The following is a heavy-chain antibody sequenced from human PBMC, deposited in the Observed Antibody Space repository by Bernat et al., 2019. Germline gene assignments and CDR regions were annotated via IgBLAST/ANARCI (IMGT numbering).Heavy chain of an antibody. Sequence: DVQLLESGGGLVQPGVSLRLSCAASGFSFSTYGMSWVRQASRKGLEWVSGISGSGMNTYYADSVKGRFTISRDNSKNTLYLHMNSLGAEDTAVYYCTKGSYSDSGGYYYLDHWGQGTLVTVSS. CDR2: ISGSGMNT. CDR1: GFSFSTYG. J-gene: IGHJ4*02. V-gene: IGHV3-23*01. D-gene: IGHD3-22*01. CDR3: TKGSYSDSGGYYYLDH.